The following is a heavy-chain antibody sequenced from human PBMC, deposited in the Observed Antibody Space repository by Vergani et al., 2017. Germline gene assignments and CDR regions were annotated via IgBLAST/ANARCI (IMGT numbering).Heavy chain of an antibody. D-gene: IGHD3-22*01. CDR2: INHSGST. Sequence: QVPLQQWGAGLLKPSETLSLTCAVYGGSFSGYYWSWIRQPPGKGLEWIGEINHSGSTNYNPSLKSRVTISVDTSKNQFSLKLRSVAAADTAVYYCARVLVVAPDYWGQGTLVTVSS. J-gene: IGHJ4*02. V-gene: IGHV4-34*01. CDR3: ARVLVVAPDY. CDR1: GGSFSGYY.